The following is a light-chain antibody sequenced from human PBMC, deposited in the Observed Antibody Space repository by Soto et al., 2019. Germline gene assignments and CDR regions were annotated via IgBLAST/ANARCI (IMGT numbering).Light chain of an antibody. CDR3: SSYEGSSPLDV. V-gene: IGLV2-14*01. CDR1: SSDVGGYNY. Sequence: QSVLTQPASVSGSPGQSMTISCTGTSSDVGGYNYVSWYQQHPGKAPKLMIYEVSNRPSGVSNRFSGSKSGNTASLTISGLQAEDEADYYCSSYEGSSPLDVFGTGTKVTVL. CDR2: EVS. J-gene: IGLJ1*01.